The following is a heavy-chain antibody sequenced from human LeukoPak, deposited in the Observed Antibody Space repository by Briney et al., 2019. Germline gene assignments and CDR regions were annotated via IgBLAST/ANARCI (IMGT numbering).Heavy chain of an antibody. J-gene: IGHJ3*02. D-gene: IGHD2-15*01. CDR3: ARDQSGISQLRAFDI. V-gene: IGHV1-69*13. CDR1: GGTFSSYA. Sequence: GASVKVSCKASGGTFSSYAISWVRQAPGQGLEGMGGIIPIFGTANYAQKFQGRVTITADESTSTAYMELSSLRSEDTAVYYCARDQSGISQLRAFDIWGQGTMVTVSS. CDR2: IIPIFGTA.